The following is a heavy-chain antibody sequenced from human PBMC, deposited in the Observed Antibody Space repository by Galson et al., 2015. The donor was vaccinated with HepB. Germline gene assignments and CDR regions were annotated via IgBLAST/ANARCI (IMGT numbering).Heavy chain of an antibody. CDR3: VKGGDWELKPTDAFDI. V-gene: IGHV3-64D*06. CDR1: GFTFSSYA. CDR2: ISSNGGST. Sequence: SLRLSCAASGFTFSSYAMHWVRQAPGKGLEYVSAISSNGGSTYYADSVKGRFTISRDNSKNTLYLQMSSLRAEDTAVYYCVKGGDWELKPTDAFDIWGQGTMVTVSS. D-gene: IGHD1-26*01. J-gene: IGHJ3*02.